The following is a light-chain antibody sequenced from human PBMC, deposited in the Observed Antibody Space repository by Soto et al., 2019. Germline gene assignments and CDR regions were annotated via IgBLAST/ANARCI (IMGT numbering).Light chain of an antibody. J-gene: IGKJ4*01. V-gene: IGKV3-11*01. CDR3: QQRSNWPPNFT. CDR1: QSVSSY. CDR2: DAS. Sequence: EIVLTQSPATLSLSPGERATLSCRASQSVSSYLAWYQQKPGQAPRLLIDDASNRATGIPARFSGSGSGTDFSLTISSLEPEDFAVYYCQQRSNWPPNFTFGGGTKVEIK.